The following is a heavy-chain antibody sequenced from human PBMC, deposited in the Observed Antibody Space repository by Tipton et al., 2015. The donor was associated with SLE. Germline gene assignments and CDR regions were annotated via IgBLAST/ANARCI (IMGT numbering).Heavy chain of an antibody. CDR1: GYSISSGYY. CDR2: IYHSGST. D-gene: IGHD1-26*01. CDR3: ARDQGGREIDF. V-gene: IGHV4-38-2*02. Sequence: TLSLTCVVSGYSISSGYYWGWLRQPPGKGLEWIGNIYHSGSTYYNPSLKSRVTISIDTSKNQLSLKLTSVTAADTAVYYCARDQGGREIDFWGQGTLVTVSS. J-gene: IGHJ4*02.